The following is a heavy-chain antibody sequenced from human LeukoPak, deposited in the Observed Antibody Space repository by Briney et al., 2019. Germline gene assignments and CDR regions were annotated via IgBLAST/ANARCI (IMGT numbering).Heavy chain of an antibody. Sequence: SETLSLTCTVSGGSISSSSYYWGWIRQPPGKGLEWIGSYSGSTNYNPSLKSRVTISVDTSKNQFSLKLSSVTAADTAVYYCARHEAWFDPWGQGTLVTVSS. CDR2: YSGST. J-gene: IGHJ5*02. V-gene: IGHV4-61*05. CDR3: ARHEAWFDP. CDR1: GGSISSSSYY.